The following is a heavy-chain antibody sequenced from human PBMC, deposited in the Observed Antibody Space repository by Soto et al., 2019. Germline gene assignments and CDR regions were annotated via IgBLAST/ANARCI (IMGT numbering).Heavy chain of an antibody. CDR3: AREYYYDSSGYGPSAVFGY. CDR2: ISYDGSNK. V-gene: IGHV3-30*03. D-gene: IGHD3-22*01. J-gene: IGHJ4*02. Sequence: GGSLRLSCAASGFTFSSYGMHWVRQAPGKGLEWVAVISYDGSNKYYADSVKGRFTISRDNSKNTLYLQMNSLRAEDTAVYYCAREYYYDSSGYGPSAVFGYWGQGTLVTVSS. CDR1: GFTFSSYG.